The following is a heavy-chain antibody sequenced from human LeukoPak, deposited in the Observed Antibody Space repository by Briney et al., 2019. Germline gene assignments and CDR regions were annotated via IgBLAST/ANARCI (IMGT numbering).Heavy chain of an antibody. Sequence: PSETLSLTCTVSGYSISSGYYWGWIRQPPGKGLEWIGSIYHSGSTYYNPSLKSRVTISVDTSKNQFSLKLSSVTAADTAVYYCARDGRSLDYWGQGTLVTVSS. CDR1: GYSISSGYY. V-gene: IGHV4-38-2*02. CDR3: ARDGRSLDY. CDR2: IYHSGST. J-gene: IGHJ4*02.